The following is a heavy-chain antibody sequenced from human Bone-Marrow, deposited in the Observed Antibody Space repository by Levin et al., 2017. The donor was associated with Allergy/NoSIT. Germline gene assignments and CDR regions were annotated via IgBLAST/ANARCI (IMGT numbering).Heavy chain of an antibody. CDR3: ASCGYSYGSPNQYYYAMDV. J-gene: IGHJ6*02. V-gene: IGHV1-69*13. CDR1: GGTSTSFA. Sequence: VASVKVSCKDSGGTSTSFAVNWVRQVPGQGLEWIGGIIPMFGTPRYAEKFQGRVTITADEFPTTASLELRGLRSDDTAKYYCASCGYSYGSPNQYYYAMDVWGQGTTVTVSS. D-gene: IGHD5-18*01. CDR2: IIPMFGTP.